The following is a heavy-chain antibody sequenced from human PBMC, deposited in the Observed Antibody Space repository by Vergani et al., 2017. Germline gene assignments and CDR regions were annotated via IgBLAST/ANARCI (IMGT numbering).Heavy chain of an antibody. V-gene: IGHV3-23*04. Sequence: VQLVESGGGLIQPGGSLRLSCAASGFTVSSNYMSWVRQAPGKGLEWVSAISGSGGSTYYADSVKGRFTISRDNSKNTLYLQMNSLRAEDTAVYYCAKVPNPHYYDSSGYYFDYWGQGTLVTVSS. J-gene: IGHJ4*02. CDR2: ISGSGGST. CDR3: AKVPNPHYYDSSGYYFDY. D-gene: IGHD3-22*01. CDR1: GFTVSSNY.